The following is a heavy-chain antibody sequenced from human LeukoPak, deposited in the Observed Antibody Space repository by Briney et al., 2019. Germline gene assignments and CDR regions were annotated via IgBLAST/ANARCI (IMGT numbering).Heavy chain of an antibody. V-gene: IGHV3-23*01. J-gene: IGHJ4*02. CDR1: GFTFSSYA. CDR2: ISGSGGST. D-gene: IGHD6-19*01. Sequence: GGSLRLSCAASGFTFSSYAMSWVRQAPGKGLEWVSAISGSGGSTYYADSVKGRFTISRDNSKNTLYLQMNSLRAEDTAVYYCAKLDDPNNGYSSGWYDFDYWGQGTLVTVSS. CDR3: AKLDDPNNGYSSGWYDFDY.